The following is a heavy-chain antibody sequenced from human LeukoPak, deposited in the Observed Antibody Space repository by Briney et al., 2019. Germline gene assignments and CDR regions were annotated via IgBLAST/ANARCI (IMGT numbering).Heavy chain of an antibody. Sequence: GGSLRLSCAASGFTFNDYYMSWIHQAPGKGLEWVSYISSGSSTIYYADSVKGRFTISRDNAKNSLYLQMNSLRAEDTAVYYCARRRDYFDYWGQGTLVTVSP. CDR3: ARRRDYFDY. V-gene: IGHV3-11*01. CDR1: GFTFNDYY. J-gene: IGHJ4*02. CDR2: ISSGSSTI.